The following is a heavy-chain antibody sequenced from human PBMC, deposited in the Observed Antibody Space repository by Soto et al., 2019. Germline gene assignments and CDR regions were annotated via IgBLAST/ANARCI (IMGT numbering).Heavy chain of an antibody. Sequence: QLQLQESGSGLVKPSQTLSLTCAVSGGSISSGGYSWSWIRQPPGKGLEWIGYMYHSGSTSYNPSLKTRATISVARSKNQVSLKQSSVTAANTAVYYCATVPDYWGQGILVTVSS. CDR3: ATVPDY. V-gene: IGHV4-30-2*01. J-gene: IGHJ4*02. D-gene: IGHD2-2*01. CDR1: GGSISSGGYS. CDR2: MYHSGST.